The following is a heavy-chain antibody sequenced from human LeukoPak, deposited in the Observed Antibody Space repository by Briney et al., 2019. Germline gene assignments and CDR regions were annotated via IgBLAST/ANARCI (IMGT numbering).Heavy chain of an antibody. CDR1: GFTFSKAW. D-gene: IGHD3-22*01. CDR2: IKSNADGGRT. V-gene: IGHV3-15*01. J-gene: IGHJ5*02. Sequence: GGALRLSCAASGFTFSKAWMSWVRQATGKGLEWLGRIKSNADGGRTDYAAPVQGRITISRDDSQNTLYLQLDSLKAEDTAVYYCSTYRWQYDSSGYASWGQGTLVAVSS. CDR3: STYRWQYDSSGYAS.